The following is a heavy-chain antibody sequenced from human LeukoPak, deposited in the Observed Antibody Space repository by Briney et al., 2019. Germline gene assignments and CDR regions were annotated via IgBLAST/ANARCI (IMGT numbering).Heavy chain of an antibody. J-gene: IGHJ4*02. V-gene: IGHV4-59*01. CDR3: ASAYCSGGSCYFDY. CDR1: GGSISSYY. Sequence: PSETLSLTCTVSGGSISSYYWSWIRQPPGKGLEWIGYIYYSGSTNYNPSLKSRVTISVDTSKNQFSLKLSSVTAADTAVYYCASAYCSGGSCYFDYWGQGTPVTVSS. D-gene: IGHD2-15*01. CDR2: IYYSGST.